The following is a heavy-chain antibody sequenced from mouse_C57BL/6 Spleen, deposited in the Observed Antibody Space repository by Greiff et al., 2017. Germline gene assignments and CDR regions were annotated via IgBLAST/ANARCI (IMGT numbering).Heavy chain of an antibody. V-gene: IGHV1-85*01. CDR1: GYTFTSYD. Sequence: VKLVESGPELVKPGASVKISCKASGYTFTSYDINWVKQRPGQGLEWIGWIYPRDGSTKYNEKFKGKATLTVDTSSSTAYMELHSLTSEDSAVYFCARTGAYAMDYWGQGTSVTVSS. CDR2: IYPRDGST. J-gene: IGHJ4*01. CDR3: ARTGAYAMDY.